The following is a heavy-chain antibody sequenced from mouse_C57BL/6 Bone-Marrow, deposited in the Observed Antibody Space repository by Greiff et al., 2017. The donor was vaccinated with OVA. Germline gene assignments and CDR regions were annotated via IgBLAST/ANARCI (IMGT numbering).Heavy chain of an antibody. Sequence: VNVVESGAELVKPGASVKISCKASGYAFSSYWMNWVKQRPGKGLEWIGQIYPGDGDTNYNGKFKGKATLTADKSSSTAYMQLSSLTSEDSAVYFCARRATGTDWFAYWGQGTLVTVSA. CDR3: ARRATGTDWFAY. V-gene: IGHV1-80*01. CDR1: GYAFSSYW. CDR2: IYPGDGDT. D-gene: IGHD4-1*01. J-gene: IGHJ3*01.